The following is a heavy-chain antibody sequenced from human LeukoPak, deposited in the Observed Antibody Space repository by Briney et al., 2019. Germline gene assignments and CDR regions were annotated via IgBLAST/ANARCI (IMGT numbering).Heavy chain of an antibody. V-gene: IGHV3-21*01. CDR1: GFTFSSYS. J-gene: IGHJ4*02. CDR2: ISSSSYI. D-gene: IGHD1-1*01. CDR3: AREGSEGYLFDY. Sequence: GGSLRLSCAASGFTFSSYSMNWVRQAPGKGLEWVSSISSSSYIYYADSVKGRFTISRDNAKNSLYLQMNSLRAEDTAVYYCAREGSEGYLFDYWGQGTLVTVSS.